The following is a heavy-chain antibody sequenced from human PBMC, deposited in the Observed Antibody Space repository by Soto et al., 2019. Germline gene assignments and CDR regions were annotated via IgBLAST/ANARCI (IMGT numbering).Heavy chain of an antibody. V-gene: IGHV4-34*01. Sequence: SETLSLTCAVYGGSFSGYYWSWIRQPPGKGLEWIGEINHSGSTNYNPPLKSRVTISVDTSKNQFSLKLSSVTAADTAVYYCARGRTSGEMDVWGQGTTVTVSS. CDR3: ARGRTSGEMDV. CDR2: INHSGST. J-gene: IGHJ6*02. CDR1: GGSFSGYY. D-gene: IGHD3-10*01.